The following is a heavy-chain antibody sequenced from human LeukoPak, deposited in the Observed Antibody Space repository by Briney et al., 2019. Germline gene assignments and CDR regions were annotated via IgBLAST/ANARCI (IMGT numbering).Heavy chain of an antibody. J-gene: IGHJ4*02. CDR2: IYYSGST. D-gene: IGHD6-13*01. CDR1: GGSISSFY. V-gene: IGHV4-59*08. Sequence: SETLSLTCTVSGGSISSFYWSWIRQPPGKGLEWIGYIYYSGSTKYNPSLKSRVTISVDTSKNQFSLKMSSVTAADTAVYYCARHEISSSWYPAFLDFWGQGTLVTVSS. CDR3: ARHEISSSWYPAFLDF.